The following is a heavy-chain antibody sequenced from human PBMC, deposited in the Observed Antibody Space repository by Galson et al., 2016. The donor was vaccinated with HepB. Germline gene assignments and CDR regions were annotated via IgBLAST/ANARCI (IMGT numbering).Heavy chain of an antibody. CDR1: GYTFNIYG. CDR3: ARYGGASTD. D-gene: IGHD3-16*01. J-gene: IGHJ4*02. CDR2: ISPYNGNT. Sequence: SVKVSCKASGYTFNIYGINWVRQAPGQGLEWMGRISPYNGNTKYAQKFQGRVTMTTDTSTSTAYMELRSLRSDDTAVYYCARYGGASTDWGQGTLVAVSS. V-gene: IGHV1-18*01.